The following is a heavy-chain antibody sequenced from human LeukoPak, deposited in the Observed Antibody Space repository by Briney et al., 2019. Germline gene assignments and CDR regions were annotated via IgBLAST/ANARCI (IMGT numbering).Heavy chain of an antibody. V-gene: IGHV3-23*01. D-gene: IGHD3-9*01. Sequence: GGSLRLTCAASEFTLSSYAMSWVRQAPGKGLEWVSSISGNGDNTYYADSVKGRFTISRDNSKNTLYLQMNSLRAEDTAVYYCARVANITTFGMDVWGQGTTVTVSS. CDR1: EFTLSSYA. CDR3: ARVANITTFGMDV. CDR2: ISGNGDNT. J-gene: IGHJ6*02.